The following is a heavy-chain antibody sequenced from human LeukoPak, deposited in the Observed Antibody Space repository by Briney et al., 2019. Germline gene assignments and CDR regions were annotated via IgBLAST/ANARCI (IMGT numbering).Heavy chain of an antibody. CDR1: GFTFSDYN. V-gene: IGHV3-11*01. CDR2: ISRSGSTK. D-gene: IGHD2-15*01. CDR3: ARVLRYCSGGNCYSGGLGYMDV. Sequence: AGGSLRPSCAASGFTFSDYNMRWIRQAPGKGLEWVSSISRSGSTKYYADSVKGRFTISRDNAKNSLFLQMNSLRAEDTAVYYCARVLRYCSGGNCYSGGLGYMDVWGKGTTVTISS. J-gene: IGHJ6*03.